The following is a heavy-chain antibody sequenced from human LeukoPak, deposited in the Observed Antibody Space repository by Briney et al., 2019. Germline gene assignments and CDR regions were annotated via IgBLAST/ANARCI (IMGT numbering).Heavy chain of an antibody. CDR2: IRHDEANS. CDR3: AKEYTPSSPLGELDS. J-gene: IGHJ4*02. D-gene: IGHD6-6*01. CDR1: GFNLNSYA. V-gene: IGHV3-30*02. Sequence: GGSLRLPCAVSGFNLNSYAMHWVRQAPGKGLEWVAVIRHDEANSFYADSVQGRFTISRDTSKKLLYLQMNSLRVEDTAVYYCAKEYTPSSPLGELDSWGQGTLVTVSS.